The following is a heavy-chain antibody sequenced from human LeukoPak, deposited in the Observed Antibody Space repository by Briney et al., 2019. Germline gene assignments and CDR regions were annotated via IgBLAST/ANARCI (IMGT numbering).Heavy chain of an antibody. J-gene: IGHJ5*02. V-gene: IGHV1-69*05. CDR3: ARGPSYYYDSSGYYAVDP. D-gene: IGHD3-22*01. CDR1: GGTFSSYA. Sequence: SVKVSCKASGGTFSSYAISWVQQAPGQGLEWMGGIIPIFGTANYAQKFQGRVTITTDESTSTAYMELSSLRSEDTAVYYCARGPSYYYDSSGYYAVDPWGQGTLVTVSS. CDR2: IIPIFGTA.